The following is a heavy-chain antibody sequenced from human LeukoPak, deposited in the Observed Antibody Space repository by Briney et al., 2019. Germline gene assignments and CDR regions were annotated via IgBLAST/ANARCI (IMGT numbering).Heavy chain of an antibody. V-gene: IGHV3-30*01. Sequence: GRSLRLSCAASGFTFSSYAMHWVRQAPGKGLEWVAVISYDGGNTYYADSVKGRFTISRDNSKNTLYLQLNSLRAEDTAVYYCARDSAYYYGSGSSGPHYFDYWGQGTLVTVSS. J-gene: IGHJ4*02. CDR1: GFTFSSYA. D-gene: IGHD3-10*01. CDR2: ISYDGGNT. CDR3: ARDSAYYYGSGSSGPHYFDY.